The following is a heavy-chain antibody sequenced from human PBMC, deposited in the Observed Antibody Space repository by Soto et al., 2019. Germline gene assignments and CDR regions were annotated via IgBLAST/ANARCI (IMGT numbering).Heavy chain of an antibody. Sequence: QMQLQESGPGLVKPSQTLSLTCTVSGASIRNSDNYWNWIRQPPGKGLQWMGYIDYSGTTSYNPSLKSRITISLDTSKNQFSLGVTSVTAADTAMFYCARGSGVDESHYFDSWGQGTLVTVSS. D-gene: IGHD2-8*01. CDR2: IDYSGTT. V-gene: IGHV4-30-4*01. J-gene: IGHJ4*02. CDR3: ARGSGVDESHYFDS. CDR1: GASIRNSDNY.